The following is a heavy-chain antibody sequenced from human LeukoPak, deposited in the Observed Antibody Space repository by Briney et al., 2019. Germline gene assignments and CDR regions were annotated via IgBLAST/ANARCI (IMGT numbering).Heavy chain of an antibody. CDR1: GFTFSSYW. CDR3: ARPYTIFGVVSLFDY. J-gene: IGHJ4*02. D-gene: IGHD3-3*01. CDR2: IKQDGSEK. Sequence: GGSLRLSCAASGFTFSSYWMSWVRQAPGMGLEWVANIKQDGSEKYYVDSVKGRFTISRDNAKNSLYLQMNSLRAEDTAVYYCARPYTIFGVVSLFDYWGQGTLVTVSS. V-gene: IGHV3-7*01.